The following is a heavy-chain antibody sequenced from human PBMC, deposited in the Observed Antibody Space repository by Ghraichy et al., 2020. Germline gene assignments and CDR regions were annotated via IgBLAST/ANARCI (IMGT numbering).Heavy chain of an antibody. D-gene: IGHD1-1*01. V-gene: IGHV4-39*01. CDR2: IYYSGST. J-gene: IGHJ5*02. Sequence: SETLSLTCTVSGGPISSSSHYWGWIRQPPRKGLEWIGSIYYSGSTYYNPSLKSRVTLFVDTSKNQFSLRLNSVTAADTAVYYCARNSSVTGTSSNWFDTWGQGTLVTVSS. CDR3: ARNSSVTGTSSNWFDT. CDR1: GGPISSSSHY.